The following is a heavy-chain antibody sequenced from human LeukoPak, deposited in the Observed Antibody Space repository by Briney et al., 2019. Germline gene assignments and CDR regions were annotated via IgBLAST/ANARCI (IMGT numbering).Heavy chain of an antibody. CDR2: ISYDGKEN. D-gene: IGHD3-22*01. CDR3: AREQHGSGYYADY. V-gene: IGHV3-30*04. CDR1: GFTFITYA. Sequence: PGGSLRLSCAASGFTFITYAMHWVRQAPGKGLDWVAIISYDGKENFFADSVKGRFTISRDNSKNTLYLQMNSLRVGDTAVYYCAREQHGSGYYADYWGQGTPVTVSS. J-gene: IGHJ4*02.